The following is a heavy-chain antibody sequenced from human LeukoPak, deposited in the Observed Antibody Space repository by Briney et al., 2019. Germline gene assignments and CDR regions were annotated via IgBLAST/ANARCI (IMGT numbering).Heavy chain of an antibody. J-gene: IGHJ4*02. D-gene: IGHD3-22*01. Sequence: SGGSLRLSCAASGFTFSSSAMSWVRQAPGKGLEWVSAISNNGGYTYYADSVQGRFTTSRDNSKSTLCLQMNSLRAEDTAVYYCAKDIQYYYDSSGYYYFDYWGQGTLVTVSS. CDR2: ISNNGGYT. CDR1: GFTFSSSA. V-gene: IGHV3-23*01. CDR3: AKDIQYYYDSSGYYYFDY.